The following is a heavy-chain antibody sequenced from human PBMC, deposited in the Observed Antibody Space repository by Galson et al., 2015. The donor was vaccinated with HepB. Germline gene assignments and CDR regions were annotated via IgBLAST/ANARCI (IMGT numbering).Heavy chain of an antibody. V-gene: IGHV3-49*03. D-gene: IGHD3-10*01. CDR1: GFTFGDYA. Sequence: SLRLSCAASGFTFGDYAMSWFRQAPGKGLEWVGFIRSKVYGGTTEYAASVRGRLTISRDDSKSIAYVQMNSLKTEDTAVYYCAGGGLWFGDNRIDYWGQGTLVTVSS. J-gene: IGHJ4*02. CDR3: AGGGLWFGDNRIDY. CDR2: IRSKVYGGTT.